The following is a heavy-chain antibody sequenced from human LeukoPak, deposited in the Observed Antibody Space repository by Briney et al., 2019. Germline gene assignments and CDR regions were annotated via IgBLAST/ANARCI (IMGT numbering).Heavy chain of an antibody. CDR1: GFTFSSYA. CDR3: AKRYCSRTSCYWVAFDF. J-gene: IGHJ3*01. CDR2: ISGSGGST. Sequence: GGSLRLSCAASGFTFSSYAMSWVRQAPGKGLEWVSAISGSGGSTYYADSVKGRFTISRDNSQNTLYLQMNSLRAEDTAIYYCAKRYCSRTSCYWVAFDFWGQGTMVTVSS. V-gene: IGHV3-23*01. D-gene: IGHD2-2*01.